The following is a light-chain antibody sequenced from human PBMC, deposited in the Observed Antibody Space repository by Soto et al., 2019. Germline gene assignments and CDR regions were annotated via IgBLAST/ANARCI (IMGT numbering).Light chain of an antibody. J-gene: IGKJ3*01. V-gene: IGKV3-20*01. CDR2: GAS. CDR1: HSAPSSN. CDR3: QLYGT. Sequence: EIVLTQSPGTLPLSPRERVTLSCRTSHSAPSSNLAWYQQKPGQAPRLLIYGASCRAAGVPDSFRGSGSGTDFPPIVTRLEPEDFAVYFCQLYGTFGPGTKVALK.